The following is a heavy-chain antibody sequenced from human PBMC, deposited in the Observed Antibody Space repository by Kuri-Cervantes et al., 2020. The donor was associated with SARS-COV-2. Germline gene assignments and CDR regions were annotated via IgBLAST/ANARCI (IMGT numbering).Heavy chain of an antibody. V-gene: IGHV4-30-2*01. D-gene: IGHD3-22*01. CDR1: GGSISSGGYS. CDR2: IYHSGST. Sequence: SETLSLTCAVSGGSISSGGYSWSWIRQPPGKGLEWIGYIYHSGSTYYNPSLKSRVTISVDRSKNQFSLKLSSVTAADTAVYYCATQGTIYYYDTLWGQGTLVTVSS. J-gene: IGHJ4*02. CDR3: ATQGTIYYYDTL.